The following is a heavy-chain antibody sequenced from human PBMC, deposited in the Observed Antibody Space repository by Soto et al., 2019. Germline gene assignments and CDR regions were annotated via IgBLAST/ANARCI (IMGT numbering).Heavy chain of an antibody. CDR3: ARGLGCSGFGD. V-gene: IGHV4-34*01. Sequence: QVQLQQWGAGLLKPSETLSLTCAVYGGSFSGYYWSWIRQPPGKGLEWIGEINHSGSTNYNPSLKSRVTISVDTSKNQFSRKLSSVTAADTAVYYCARGLGCSGFGDWGQGTLVTVAS. CDR1: GGSFSGYY. CDR2: INHSGST. J-gene: IGHJ4*02. D-gene: IGHD5-12*01.